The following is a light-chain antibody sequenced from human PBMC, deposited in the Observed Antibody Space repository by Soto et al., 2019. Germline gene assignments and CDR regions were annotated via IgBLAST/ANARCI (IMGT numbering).Light chain of an antibody. V-gene: IGLV2-14*03. Sequence: QSALTQPASVSGSPGQSITISCTGSSSDIGTYNYLSWYQQHPGKAPKLIIYDVSDRPSGISDRFSGSKSGNTASLTISGLQAEDAADYYCSSYTSSGTHWVFGGGTKLTVL. CDR2: DVS. CDR3: SSYTSSGTHWV. J-gene: IGLJ3*02. CDR1: SSDIGTYNY.